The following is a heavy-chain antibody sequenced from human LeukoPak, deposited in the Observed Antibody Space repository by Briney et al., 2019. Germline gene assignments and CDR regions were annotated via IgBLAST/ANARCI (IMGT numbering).Heavy chain of an antibody. J-gene: IGHJ4*02. CDR2: ISGSGGST. Sequence: PGGSLRLSCAASGFTFSNYAMSWVRQAPGKGLEWVAVISGSGGSTYYADSVKGRFTISRDNSKNTLYLQMNSLRAEDTAVYYCGKDSRAFWSGYSHLDYWGQGTLVTVSS. D-gene: IGHD3-3*01. CDR1: GFTFSNYA. CDR3: GKDSRAFWSGYSHLDY. V-gene: IGHV3-23*01.